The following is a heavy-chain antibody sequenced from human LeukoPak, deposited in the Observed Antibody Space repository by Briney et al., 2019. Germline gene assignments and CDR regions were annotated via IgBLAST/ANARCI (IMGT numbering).Heavy chain of an antibody. CDR2: IIPIFGTA. D-gene: IGHD2-15*01. Sequence: RASVKVSCKASGGTFSSYAISWVRQAPGQGLEWMGGIIPIFGTANYAQKFQGRVTITADESTSTAYMELSSLRSEDTAVYYCARWEDVGDLGYCSGGSCPMGWFDPWGQGTLVTVSS. CDR1: GGTFSSYA. J-gene: IGHJ5*02. V-gene: IGHV1-69*13. CDR3: ARWEDVGDLGYCSGGSCPMGWFDP.